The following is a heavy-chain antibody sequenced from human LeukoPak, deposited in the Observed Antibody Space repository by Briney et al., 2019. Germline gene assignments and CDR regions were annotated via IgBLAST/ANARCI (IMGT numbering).Heavy chain of an antibody. V-gene: IGHV3-73*01. Sequence: GGSLRLSCAASGFTFSGSAMHWVRQASGKGLEWVGRIRSKANSYATAYAASVKGRFTISRDDSKNAAYLQMNSLKTEDAAVYYCTRQGYGDYDGYWGQGTLVTVSS. CDR3: TRQGYGDYDGY. CDR1: GFTFSGSA. CDR2: IRSKANSYAT. J-gene: IGHJ4*02. D-gene: IGHD4-17*01.